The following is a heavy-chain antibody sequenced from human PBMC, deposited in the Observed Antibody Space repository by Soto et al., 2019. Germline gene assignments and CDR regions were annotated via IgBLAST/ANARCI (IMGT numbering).Heavy chain of an antibody. CDR2: IGGSGGST. CDR3: HRDRFAS. J-gene: IGHJ5*01. Sequence: PGGYLRLSCAASGCTCSSYAMCWVRQAPGKGLEWVSAIGGSGGSTYYADSVKCRCTISRDNSKSTRYREVNSLRAEDTAVYYYHRDRFASWARGTLVPVSS. V-gene: IGHV3-23*01. CDR1: GCTCSSYA.